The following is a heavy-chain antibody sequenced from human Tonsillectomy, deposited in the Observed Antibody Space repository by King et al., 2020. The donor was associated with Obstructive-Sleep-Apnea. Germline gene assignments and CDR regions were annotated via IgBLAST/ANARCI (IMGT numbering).Heavy chain of an antibody. J-gene: IGHJ3*02. D-gene: IGHD2-2*01. V-gene: IGHV3-30*04. CDR1: GLTFSSNA. CDR3: VSPSSYCSSSSCDDAFDI. Sequence: VQLVESGGGFVQPGRSLRLSCAASGLTFSSNAMHWVRQASGKGLECVAVISYDGMDKYYCDSVKGRFTISRDNSKNTLFLQMNSRRAEDTAVYYCVSPSSYCSSSSCDDAFDIWGQGTMVTVSS. CDR2: ISYDGMDK.